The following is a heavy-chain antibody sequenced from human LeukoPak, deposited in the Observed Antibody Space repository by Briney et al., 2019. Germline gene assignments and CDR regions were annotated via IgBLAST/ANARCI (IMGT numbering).Heavy chain of an antibody. V-gene: IGHV3-7*01. CDR3: ARVGALSSSWLLY. J-gene: IGHJ4*02. Sequence: GGSLRLSCAASGFTFSSYWMSWVRQAPGKGLEWVANIKKDGSEKYYVDSVKGRFTISRDNAKTSLYLQMNSLRDEDTAAYYCARVGALSSSWLLYWGQGTLVTVSS. CDR1: GFTFSSYW. D-gene: IGHD6-13*01. CDR2: IKKDGSEK.